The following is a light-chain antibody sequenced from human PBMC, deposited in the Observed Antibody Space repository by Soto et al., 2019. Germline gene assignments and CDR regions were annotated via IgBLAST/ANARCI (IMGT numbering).Light chain of an antibody. CDR1: QSVSSN. CDR3: QHYNPWPLYT. V-gene: IGKV3-15*01. CDR2: DAS. J-gene: IGKJ2*01. Sequence: EVVVTQSPATLSVSPGERATLSCRASQSVSSNLAWYQQKPGQAPRLLIYDASTRATGIPARFSGSGSGTEFTLTISSLQSEDFAVYYCQHYNPWPLYTFGQGTKLEIK.